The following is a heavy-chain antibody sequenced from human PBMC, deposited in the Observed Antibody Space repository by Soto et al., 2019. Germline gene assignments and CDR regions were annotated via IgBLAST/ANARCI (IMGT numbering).Heavy chain of an antibody. CDR2: ISAYNGNT. D-gene: IGHD6-13*01. J-gene: IGHJ6*02. V-gene: IGHV1-18*01. CDR1: GYTFTSYG. Sequence: ASVKVSCKASGYTFTSYGISWVRQAPGQGLEWMGWISAYNGNTNYAQKLQGRVTMTTDTSTSTAYMELRSLRFDDTAVYYCARCLYSSSWSPYYYYGMDVWGQGTTVTVSS. CDR3: ARCLYSSSWSPYYYYGMDV.